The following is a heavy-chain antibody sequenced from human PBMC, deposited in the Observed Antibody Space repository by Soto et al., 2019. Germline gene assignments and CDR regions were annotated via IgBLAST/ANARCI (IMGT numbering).Heavy chain of an antibody. CDR2: INPNSGGT. CDR3: ARDGGSSAGYYYYYMDV. V-gene: IGHV1-2*04. D-gene: IGHD6-6*01. CDR1: GYTFTGYY. Sequence: ASVKVACKASGYTFTGYYMHWVRQAPGQGLEWMGWINPNSGGTNYAQKFQGWVTMTRDTSISTAYMELSRLRSDDTAVYYCARDGGSSAGYYYYYMDVWGKGTTVTVS. J-gene: IGHJ6*03.